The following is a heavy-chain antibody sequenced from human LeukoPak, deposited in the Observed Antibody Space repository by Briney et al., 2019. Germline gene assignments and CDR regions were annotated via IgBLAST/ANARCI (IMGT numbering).Heavy chain of an antibody. CDR2: IYTSGST. CDR3: ANSIDFDYGDYYFDY. D-gene: IGHD4-17*01. J-gene: IGHJ4*02. CDR1: GGSISSGSYY. V-gene: IGHV4-61*02. Sequence: SQTLSLTCTVSGGSISSGSYYWSWIRQPAGKGLEWIGRIYTSGSTNYNPSLKSRVTISLDTSKNQFSLKLSSVTAADTAVYYCANSIDFDYGDYYFDYWGQGALVTVSS.